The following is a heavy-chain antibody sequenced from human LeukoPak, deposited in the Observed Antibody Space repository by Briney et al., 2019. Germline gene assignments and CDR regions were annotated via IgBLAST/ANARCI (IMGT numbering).Heavy chain of an antibody. CDR1: GFTFDTYA. D-gene: IGHD3-10*01. CDR2: IWHDGNHK. Sequence: GRSLRLSCAASGFTFDTYAMHWVRQAPGQGLEWVALIWHDGNHKFYSNSVRGQFTISRDNSKNTVYLQMNNLRPDDTAVYYCAREIFGSGSYLDFWGQGTLVTVSS. CDR3: AREIFGSGSYLDF. J-gene: IGHJ4*02. V-gene: IGHV3-33*01.